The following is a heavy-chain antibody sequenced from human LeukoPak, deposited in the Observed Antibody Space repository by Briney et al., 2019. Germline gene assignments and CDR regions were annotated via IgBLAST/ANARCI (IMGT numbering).Heavy chain of an antibody. J-gene: IGHJ4*02. CDR2: VSGTGDNT. D-gene: IGHD6-19*01. CDR1: GFTFKYYT. V-gene: IGHV3-23*01. CDR3: ARARDSSGWFLDY. Sequence: GGSLRLSCAASGFTFKYYTMSWVRQAPGKGLEWVSTVSGTGDNTYYADSVKGRFTISRDNSKNTLYLQMNSLRAEDTAVYYCARARDSSGWFLDYWGQGTLVTVSS.